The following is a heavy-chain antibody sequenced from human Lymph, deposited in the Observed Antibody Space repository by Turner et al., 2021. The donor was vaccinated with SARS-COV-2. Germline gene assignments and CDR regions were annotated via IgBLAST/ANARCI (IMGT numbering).Heavy chain of an antibody. D-gene: IGHD4-17*01. CDR1: GFTFDDYA. Sequence: EVQLVASGGGLVQPGRSLRLSCAASGFTFDDYALHWVRQAPGKGREWVSGISWNRCSIGDEDYVKGRFTSSRDNAKNSLYLQMNSLRAEDTALYYCAKDISATVTTGVVNWFDPWGQGTLVTVSS. CDR3: AKDISATVTTGVVNWFDP. V-gene: IGHV3-9*01. CDR2: ISWNRCSI. J-gene: IGHJ5*02.